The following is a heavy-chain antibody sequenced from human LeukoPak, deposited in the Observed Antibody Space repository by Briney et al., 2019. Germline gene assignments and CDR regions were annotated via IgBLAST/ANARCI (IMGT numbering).Heavy chain of an antibody. CDR1: GFTFSSYS. V-gene: IGHV3-30*03. CDR3: ARIDCGDYGYGMDV. CDR2: ISYDGSNK. J-gene: IGHJ6*02. D-gene: IGHD4-17*01. Sequence: GGSLRLSCAASGFTFSSYSMNWVRQAPGKGLEWVAVISYDGSNKYYADSVKGRFTISRDNAKNSLYLQMNSLRAEDTAVYYCARIDCGDYGYGMDVRGQGTTVTVSS.